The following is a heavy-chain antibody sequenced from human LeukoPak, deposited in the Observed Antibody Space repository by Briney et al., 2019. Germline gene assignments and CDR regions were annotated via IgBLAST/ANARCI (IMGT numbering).Heavy chain of an antibody. CDR2: INPNSGGT. Sequence: ASVKVSCKASGYTFTGYYMHWVRQAPGQGLEWMGWINPNSGGTNYAQKFQGRVTMTRDTSISTAYLQWSSLKASDTAMYYCARYISRQSGGIAVAGTNGMDVWGQGTTVTVSS. CDR3: ARYISRQSGGIAVAGTNGMDV. CDR1: GYTFTGYY. D-gene: IGHD6-19*01. V-gene: IGHV1-2*02. J-gene: IGHJ6*02.